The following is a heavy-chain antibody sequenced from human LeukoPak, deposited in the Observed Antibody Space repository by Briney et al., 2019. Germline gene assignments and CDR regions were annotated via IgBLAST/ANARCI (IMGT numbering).Heavy chain of an antibody. CDR3: ASSRRSYGHFDY. J-gene: IGHJ4*02. CDR1: GCTFTGYY. CDR2: INPNSGGT. Sequence: ASVKVSCKASGCTFTGYYMHWVQQAPGQGLEWMGWINPNSGGTNYAQKFQGRVTMTRDTSISTAYMELSRLRSDDTAVYYCASSRRSYGHFDYWGQGTLVTVSS. D-gene: IGHD5-18*01. V-gene: IGHV1-2*02.